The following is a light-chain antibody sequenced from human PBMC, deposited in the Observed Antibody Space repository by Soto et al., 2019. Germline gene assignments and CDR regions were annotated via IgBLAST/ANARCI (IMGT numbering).Light chain of an antibody. Sequence: EIVLTQSPATLSVSPGEGSTISCRASQGIGDTLAWYQHKPGQAPRLLIYGASSRATGIPDRFSGSGSGTDFTLTISRLEPEDFAVYYCQQYGSSLSWTFGQGTRWIS. V-gene: IGKV3-20*01. J-gene: IGKJ1*01. CDR3: QQYGSSLSWT. CDR2: GAS. CDR1: QGIGDT.